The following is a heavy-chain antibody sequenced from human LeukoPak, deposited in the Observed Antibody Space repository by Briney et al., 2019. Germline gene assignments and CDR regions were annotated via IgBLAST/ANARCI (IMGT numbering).Heavy chain of an antibody. D-gene: IGHD6-6*01. Sequence: SETLSLTRAVYGGSLSGYYCTSIREPPWNRLEWIGEISNSGSTNYNPSFKSRVTISVDTSKNQFSLKLSSGTAADTAVYYCAGGEIAARMDYWGQGTLVTVSS. CDR1: GGSLSGYY. CDR3: AGGEIAARMDY. J-gene: IGHJ4*02. V-gene: IGHV4-34*01. CDR2: ISNSGST.